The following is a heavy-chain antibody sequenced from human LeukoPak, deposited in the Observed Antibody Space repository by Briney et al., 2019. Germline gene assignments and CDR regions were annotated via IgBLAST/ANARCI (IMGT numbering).Heavy chain of an antibody. CDR2: IYYSGTT. CDR1: GDSTSSGDYF. Sequence: SETLSLTCTVSGDSTSSGDYFWSWIRQHPGGGLEWVGYIYYSGTTYYNPSLKSRVTISVDTSKNQFSLNLTSVTAQDTAVYYCARETMAGHLDYWGQGNLVTVSS. CDR3: ARETMAGHLDY. J-gene: IGHJ4*02. D-gene: IGHD6-19*01. V-gene: IGHV4-30-4*01.